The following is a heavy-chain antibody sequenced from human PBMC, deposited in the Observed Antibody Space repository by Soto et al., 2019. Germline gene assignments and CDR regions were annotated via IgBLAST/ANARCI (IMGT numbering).Heavy chain of an antibody. Sequence: KTSETLSLTCAVSGVSIHNSHSFWGWIRQPPGKGLEFIGSVYRSGGSYYNPSLKGRVTISVDTSNNQISLRVNSVTAADTAVYYCGRVVEGATRHTDSDSWGQGMLVTVSS. V-gene: IGHV4-39*02. J-gene: IGHJ5*02. CDR1: GVSIHNSHSF. CDR2: VYRSGGS. D-gene: IGHD2-15*01. CDR3: GRVVEGATRHTDSDS.